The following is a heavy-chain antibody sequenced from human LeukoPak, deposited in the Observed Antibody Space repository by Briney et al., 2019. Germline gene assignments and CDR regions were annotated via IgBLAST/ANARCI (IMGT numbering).Heavy chain of an antibody. CDR2: IYSGGST. CDR1: GVTVSSNY. D-gene: IGHD6-19*01. J-gene: IGHJ4*02. CDR3: ARERSGWTRWYYFDY. V-gene: IGHV3-53*01. Sequence: PGGSLRLSCAASGVTVSSNYMSWVRQAPGKGLEWVSVIYSGGSTYYADSVKGRFTISRDNSKNTLYLQMNSLRAEDTAVYYCARERSGWTRWYYFDYWGQGTLVTVSS.